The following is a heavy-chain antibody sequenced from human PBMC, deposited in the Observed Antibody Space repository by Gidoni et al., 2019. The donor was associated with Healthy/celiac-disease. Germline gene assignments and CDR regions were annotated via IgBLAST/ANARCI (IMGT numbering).Heavy chain of an antibody. CDR1: GFTFSRYA. Sequence: EVQLLESGGGLVQPGGSLRLSCAASGFTFSRYAMSWVRQAPGKGLEWVSAISGSGGSTYYADSVKGRFTIYRDNSKNTRYLQMNSLRAEDTAVYYCAKDEGSGVVAALFDYWGQGTLVTVSS. D-gene: IGHD2-15*01. CDR3: AKDEGSGVVAALFDY. CDR2: ISGSGGST. J-gene: IGHJ4*02. V-gene: IGHV3-23*01.